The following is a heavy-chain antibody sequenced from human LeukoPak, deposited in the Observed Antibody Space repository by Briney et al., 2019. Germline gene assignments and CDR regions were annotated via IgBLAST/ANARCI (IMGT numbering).Heavy chain of an antibody. CDR3: GKTTVGYSSGQKPAWPVDY. J-gene: IGHJ4*02. CDR1: GFTFGSHA. Sequence: GGSLRLSCEASGFTFGSHAMYWVRQAPGKGLEWVAGIFGSGGSPHYADPVKGRFTISRDNSRNTVYLQINSPRAEDTAVYYCGKTTVGYSSGQKPAWPVDYWGQGTLVTVSS. CDR2: IFGSGGSP. V-gene: IGHV3-23*01. D-gene: IGHD5-18*01.